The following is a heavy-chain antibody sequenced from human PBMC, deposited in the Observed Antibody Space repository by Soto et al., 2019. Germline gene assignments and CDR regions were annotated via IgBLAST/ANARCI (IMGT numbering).Heavy chain of an antibody. Sequence: GGSLRLSCAASGFTFSSYCMHWVRQGPGKGLVWVARINSGGSTTNYADSVKGRFTISRDNAKNTLYLQMDSLTAEDTAVYYCARGPSGWFGYDYWGQGTLVTSPQ. V-gene: IGHV3-74*01. CDR2: INSGGSTT. CDR3: ARGPSGWFGYDY. CDR1: GFTFSSYC. J-gene: IGHJ4*02. D-gene: IGHD6-19*01.